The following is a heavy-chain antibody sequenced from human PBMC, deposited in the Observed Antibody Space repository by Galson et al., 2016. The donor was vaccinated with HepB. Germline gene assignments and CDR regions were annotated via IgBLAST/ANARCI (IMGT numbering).Heavy chain of an antibody. D-gene: IGHD4-17*01. CDR3: FRVPRYYADYSSGVGDC. CDR2: ISGAGTA. Sequence: SLRLSCAASGFPFSSYAMSCVRQSPGKRLAWVSTISGAGTASYAYSVKGRFTISRDNSKNTLDLQMDSLRVEDTALYFCFRVPRYYADYSSGVGDCWGQGTLLTVSS. CDR1: GFPFSSYA. V-gene: IGHV3-23*01. J-gene: IGHJ4*02.